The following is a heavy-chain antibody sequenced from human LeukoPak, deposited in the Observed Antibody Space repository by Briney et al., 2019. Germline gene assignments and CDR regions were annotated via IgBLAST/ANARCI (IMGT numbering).Heavy chain of an antibody. V-gene: IGHV1-24*01. CDR3: ATGLRYFDWLLRRGWNY. CDR2: FDPEEGET. CDR1: GYSLTELS. J-gene: IGHJ4*02. D-gene: IGHD3-9*01. Sequence: ASVKVSCKVSGYSLTELSMHWVRQAPGKGLEWMGGFDPEEGETIYAQKFQGRVTMTEDTSTDTAYMELSSLRSEDTAVYHCATGLRYFDWLLRRGWNYWGQGTLVTVSS.